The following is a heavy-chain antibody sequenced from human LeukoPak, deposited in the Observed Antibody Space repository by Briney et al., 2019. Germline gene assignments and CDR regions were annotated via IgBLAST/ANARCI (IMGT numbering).Heavy chain of an antibody. Sequence: ASVTVSCTASGYTFTSYDISWVRPATGQGLEWMGWMNPNSGNTGYAQKFQGRVTMTRNTSISTAYMELSSLRSEDTAVYYCARVAGDMDAFDIWGQGTMVTVSS. CDR2: MNPNSGNT. D-gene: IGHD6-19*01. V-gene: IGHV1-8*01. CDR1: GYTFTSYD. J-gene: IGHJ3*02. CDR3: ARVAGDMDAFDI.